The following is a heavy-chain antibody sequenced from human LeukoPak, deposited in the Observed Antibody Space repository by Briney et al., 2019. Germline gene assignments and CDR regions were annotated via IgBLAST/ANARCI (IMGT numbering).Heavy chain of an antibody. CDR3: ARHFGPRNAEYFQH. J-gene: IGHJ1*01. Sequence: SETLSLTCTVSGGSISSSIYYWGWIRQPPGKGLEWIGSFYYSGRAYSNPSLKSRVTISVDTSKKQFSLNLSSVTAADTAVYYCARHFGPRNAEYFQHWGQGTLVTVSS. V-gene: IGHV4-39*01. CDR2: FYYSGRA. D-gene: IGHD3-3*01. CDR1: GGSISSSIYY.